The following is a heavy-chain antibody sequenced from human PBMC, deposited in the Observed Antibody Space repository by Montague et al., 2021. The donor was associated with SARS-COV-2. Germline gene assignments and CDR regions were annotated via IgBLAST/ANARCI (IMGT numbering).Heavy chain of an antibody. V-gene: IGHV4-31*03. D-gene: IGHD2-15*01. CDR1: GGSIISGDYY. J-gene: IGHJ3*02. Sequence: TLSLTCTVSGGSIISGDYYWSWLRQHPGKGLEWIGYIYYSGSTYYNPSLKSRVTISVDTSKNQFSLKLSSVTAADMAVYYCASAGSSVLVVVDGFDIWGQGTMVTVSS. CDR2: IYYSGST. CDR3: ASAGSSVLVVVDGFDI.